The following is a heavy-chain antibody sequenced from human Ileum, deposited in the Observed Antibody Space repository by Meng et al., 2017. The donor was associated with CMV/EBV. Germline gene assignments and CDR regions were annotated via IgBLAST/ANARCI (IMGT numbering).Heavy chain of an antibody. D-gene: IGHD5-18*01. Sequence: VSGDSVSSGSYYWSWIRQPPGKGLEWIGYIYYSGSTNYNPSLKSRVTISVDTSKNQFSLKLSSVTAADTAVYYCARGGYGYPRHFDYWGQGTLVTVSS. V-gene: IGHV4-61*01. CDR2: IYYSGST. J-gene: IGHJ4*02. CDR3: ARGGYGYPRHFDY. CDR1: GDSVSSGSYY.